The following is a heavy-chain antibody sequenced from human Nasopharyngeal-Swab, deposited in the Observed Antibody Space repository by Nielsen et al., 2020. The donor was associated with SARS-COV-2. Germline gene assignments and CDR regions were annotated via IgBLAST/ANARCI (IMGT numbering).Heavy chain of an antibody. D-gene: IGHD6-6*01. CDR2: IYYSGST. J-gene: IGHJ4*02. Sequence: SETLSLTCTVSGGSISSSSYYWGWIRQPPGKGPEWIGSIYYSGSTYYNPSLKSRVTISVDTSKNQFSLKLSSVTAADTAVYYCARLPAARLFDYWGQGTLVTVSS. CDR1: GGSISSSSYY. V-gene: IGHV4-39*01. CDR3: ARLPAARLFDY.